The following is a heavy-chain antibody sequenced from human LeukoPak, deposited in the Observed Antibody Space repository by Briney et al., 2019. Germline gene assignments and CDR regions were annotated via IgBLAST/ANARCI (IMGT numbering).Heavy chain of an antibody. D-gene: IGHD6-6*01. CDR1: GGTFSSYA. CDR2: IIPIFGTA. Sequence: ASVKVSCKASGGTFSSYAISWVRQAPGQGLEWMGGIIPIFGTANYAQKFQGRVTITTDESTSTAYMELSSLRSEDTAVYYCARSGIAARSLAYWGQGTLVTVSS. V-gene: IGHV1-69*05. J-gene: IGHJ4*02. CDR3: ARSGIAARSLAY.